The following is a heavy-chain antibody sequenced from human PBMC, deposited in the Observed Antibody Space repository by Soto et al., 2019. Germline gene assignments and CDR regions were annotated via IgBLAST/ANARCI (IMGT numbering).Heavy chain of an antibody. D-gene: IGHD3-16*01. Sequence: SLKISCAASGFTFDDYAMYWVRQAPGKGLEWVSGISWNSGRIGYADSVKGRFTISRDNAKNSLYLQMNSLRPEDTALYYCAKARLWGGDGYNSFYYNAMDVWGQGTTVTVSS. V-gene: IGHV3-9*01. J-gene: IGHJ6*02. CDR1: GFTFDDYA. CDR3: AKARLWGGDGYNSFYYNAMDV. CDR2: ISWNSGRI.